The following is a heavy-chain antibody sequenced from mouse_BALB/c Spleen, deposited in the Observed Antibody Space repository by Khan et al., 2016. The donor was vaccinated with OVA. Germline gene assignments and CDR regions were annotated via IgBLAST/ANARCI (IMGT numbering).Heavy chain of an antibody. CDR2: IRYSGNT. V-gene: IGHV3-2*02. J-gene: IGHJ2*01. CDR3: ARVYGGDFDY. CDR1: DYSITSDYA. D-gene: IGHD1-1*01. Sequence: EVQLQESGPGLVKPSQSLSLICTVTDYSITSDYAWNWIRQFPGNKLEWMGFIRYSGNTNYNPSLKSRTSITLDTSKNQFLLHLNSVTTEDTATYYCARVYGGDFDYWDQDTTLTVSS.